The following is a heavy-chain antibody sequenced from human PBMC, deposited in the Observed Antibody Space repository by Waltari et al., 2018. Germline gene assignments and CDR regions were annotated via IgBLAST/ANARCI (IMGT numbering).Heavy chain of an antibody. J-gene: IGHJ4*02. D-gene: IGHD3-22*01. CDR3: ARGLYYYDSSGYYPSDY. CDR1: GYTFTSYD. Sequence: QVQLVQSGAEVKKPGASVKVSCKASGYTFTSYDIHWVRQAAGQGLEWMGWMNPNSGNTGYAQKFQGRVTMTRNTSISTAYMELSSLRSEDTAVYYCARGLYYYDSSGYYPSDYWGQGTLVTVSS. CDR2: MNPNSGNT. V-gene: IGHV1-8*01.